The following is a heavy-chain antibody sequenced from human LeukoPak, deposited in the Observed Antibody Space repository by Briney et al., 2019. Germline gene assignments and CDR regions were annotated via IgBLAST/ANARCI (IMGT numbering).Heavy chain of an antibody. CDR3: ARRIAATLDY. D-gene: IGHD6-13*01. J-gene: IGHJ4*02. CDR1: GFSLSAYW. CDR2: ISYDGSNK. Sequence: PGGSLRLSCAASGFSLSAYWITWVRQAPGKGLERVAVISYDGSNKYYADSVKGRFTISRDNSKNTLYLQMNSLRAEDTAVYYCARRIAATLDYWGQGTLVTVSS. V-gene: IGHV3-30-3*01.